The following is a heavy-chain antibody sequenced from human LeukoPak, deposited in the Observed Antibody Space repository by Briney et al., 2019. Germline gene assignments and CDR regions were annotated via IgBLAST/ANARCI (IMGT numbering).Heavy chain of an antibody. CDR2: ISGGDVNT. V-gene: IGHV3-23*01. CDR3: AKSVGTVGATVPYDAFDL. CDR1: EFTLRNYD. Sequence: GGSLRLSCAASEFTLRNYDMNWVRQAPGKGLEWVSAISGGDVNTYYADSVKARFTISRDNSENTLSLQMNNLRADDTAVYYCAKSVGTVGATVPYDAFDLWGQGTVVTVSS. J-gene: IGHJ3*01. D-gene: IGHD1-26*01.